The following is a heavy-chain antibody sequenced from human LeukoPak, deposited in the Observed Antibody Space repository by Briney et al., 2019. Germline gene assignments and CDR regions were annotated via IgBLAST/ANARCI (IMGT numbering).Heavy chain of an antibody. J-gene: IGHJ4*02. D-gene: IGHD3-22*01. CDR2: INPSGGST. V-gene: IGHV1-46*01. CDR3: ATDDSSGFYLGAVNY. Sequence: ASVKVSCKASGYTFTSYYMHWVRQAPGQGLEWMGIINPSGGSTSYAQKFQGRVTMTRDTSIRTAYMELSRLTSDDTAVYYCATDDSSGFYLGAVNYWGQGTRVTVSS. CDR1: GYTFTSYY.